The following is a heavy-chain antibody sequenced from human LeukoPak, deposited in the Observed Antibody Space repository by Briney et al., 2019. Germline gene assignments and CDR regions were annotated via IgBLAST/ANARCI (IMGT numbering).Heavy chain of an antibody. V-gene: IGHV3-23*01. D-gene: IGHD2-8*01. CDR1: GFTFSAYD. J-gene: IGHJ4*02. Sequence: GGSLRLSCAASGFTFSAYDIHWVRQAPGKGLEWVSAISGSGGSTYYADSVKGRFTISRDNSKNTLYLQMNSLRAEDTAVYYCAKGSPTNKVYAILFDYWGQGTLVTVSS. CDR2: ISGSGGST. CDR3: AKGSPTNKVYAILFDY.